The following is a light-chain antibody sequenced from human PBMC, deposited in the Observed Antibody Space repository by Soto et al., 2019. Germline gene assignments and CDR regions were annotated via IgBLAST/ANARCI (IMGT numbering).Light chain of an antibody. CDR2: GAS. CDR3: QQYDLALN. CDR1: QKISNKY. J-gene: IGKJ3*01. V-gene: IGKV3-20*01. Sequence: EIVLTQSPGILSLSPGERATLSCRASQKISNKYLAWYQQKPGQATRLLIFGASTRATGIPDRFVGRGSGTDFTLTISRLEHEDFAVYYCQQYDLALNFGPGTKVEIK.